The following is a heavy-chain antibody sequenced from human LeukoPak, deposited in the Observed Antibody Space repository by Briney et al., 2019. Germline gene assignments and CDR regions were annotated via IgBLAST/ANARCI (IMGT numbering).Heavy chain of an antibody. CDR1: GFTFSSYS. CDR3: ARNIAVGGFSYGMDV. CDR2: ISSSSSYI. Sequence: GGSLRLSCAASGFTFSSYSMNWVRQAPGKGLEWVSSISSSSSYIYYADSVKGRFTISRDNAKNSLHLQMNSLRAEDTAVYYCARNIAVGGFSYGMDVWGQGTTVTVSS. V-gene: IGHV3-21*01. J-gene: IGHJ6*02. D-gene: IGHD6-19*01.